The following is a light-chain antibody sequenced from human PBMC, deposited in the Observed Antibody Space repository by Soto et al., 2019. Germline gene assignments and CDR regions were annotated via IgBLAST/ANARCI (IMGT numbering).Light chain of an antibody. J-gene: IGLJ2*01. CDR2: EGS. CDR1: SSDVGSYNL. CDR3: CSYAGSGTFTRV. V-gene: IGLV2-23*03. Sequence: QSALTQPASVSGSPGQSITISCTGTSSDVGSYNLVSWYQQHPGKAPKLMIYEGSKRPSGVSNRFSGSKSGNTASLTISGLQAEDEADYYCCSYAGSGTFTRVFGGGTKLTVL.